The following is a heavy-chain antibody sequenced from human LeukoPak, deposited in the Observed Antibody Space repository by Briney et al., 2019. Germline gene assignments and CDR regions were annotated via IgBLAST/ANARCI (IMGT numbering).Heavy chain of an antibody. Sequence: PSETLSLTCAVYGGSFSGYYWSWIRQPPGKGLEWIGEINHSGSTNYNPSLKSRVTISVDTSKNQFSLKLSSVTAADTAVYYCASLTIIYYWAQGTLVTVSS. CDR2: INHSGST. CDR1: GGSFSGYY. CDR3: ASLTIIYY. V-gene: IGHV4-34*01. J-gene: IGHJ4*02. D-gene: IGHD3-10*01.